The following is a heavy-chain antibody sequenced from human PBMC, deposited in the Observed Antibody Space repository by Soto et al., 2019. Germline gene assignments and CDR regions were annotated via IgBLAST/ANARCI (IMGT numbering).Heavy chain of an antibody. J-gene: IGHJ4*02. CDR3: GKDRYYDSRIIDS. CDR2: LSGSGGFT. CDR1: GFTFNTYA. V-gene: IGHV3-23*01. Sequence: GGSLRLSCAASGFTFNTYAIIFFRHAPGKGLEWVASLSGSGGFTEHADSVKGRFSISRDNSKNTLFLQMNGLRVDDTAVYYCGKDRYYDSRIIDSWGSGTLVTVSS. D-gene: IGHD3-22*01.